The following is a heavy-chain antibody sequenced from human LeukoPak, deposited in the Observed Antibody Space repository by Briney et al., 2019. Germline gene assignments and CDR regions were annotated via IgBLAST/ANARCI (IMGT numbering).Heavy chain of an antibody. J-gene: IGHJ4*02. CDR1: GFTFSTYW. D-gene: IGHD3-22*01. V-gene: IGHV3-23*01. CDR3: AKGSYYDSSGSFYFDY. CDR2: ISGSGDNT. Sequence: GGSLRLSCAASGFTFSTYWMHWVRQAPGKGLEWVSGISGSGDNTYYADSVKGRFTISRDNSKNTLYVQVNSLGTEDTAAYYCAKGSYYDSSGSFYFDYWGQGTLVTVSS.